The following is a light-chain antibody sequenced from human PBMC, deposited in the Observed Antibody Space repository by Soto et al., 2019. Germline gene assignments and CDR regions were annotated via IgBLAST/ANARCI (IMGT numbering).Light chain of an antibody. CDR3: QQYNNWPRT. J-gene: IGKJ5*01. CDR2: GVS. Sequence: EIVMMQSPATLSVSPGESGTLSCRASQLFSSNLAWYQHKPGQAPRLLIYGVSTRDTGVPDRFSGSASGTEFTLTISSLQSEDFAVYYCQQYNNWPRTFGQGTRLEIK. V-gene: IGKV3-15*01. CDR1: QLFSSN.